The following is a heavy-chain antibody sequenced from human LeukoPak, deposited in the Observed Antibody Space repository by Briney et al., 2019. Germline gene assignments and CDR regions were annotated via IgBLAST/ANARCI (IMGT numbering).Heavy chain of an antibody. CDR1: GGSTNSYY. J-gene: IGHJ4*02. CDR2: IYSSGST. Sequence: SETLSLACSVSGGSTNSYYWSWIRQSGGKGLEWIGRIYSSGSTVYNPSLNSRLTMSIDTSKNQFSLTLKSVTATDTAVYYCARVKASSTSWTFDQWGQGALVTVSS. CDR3: ARVKASSTSWTFDQ. V-gene: IGHV4-4*07. D-gene: IGHD2-2*01.